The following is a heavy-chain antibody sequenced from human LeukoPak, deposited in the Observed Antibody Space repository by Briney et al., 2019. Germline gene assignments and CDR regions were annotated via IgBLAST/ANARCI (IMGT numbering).Heavy chain of an antibody. V-gene: IGHV3-30*04. J-gene: IGHJ4*02. Sequence: GRCLRLSCAHSGFTLCTYATQGGCQGLHKGVERVAVILYDGSNKYYADSVKGRFTISRDNSKNTLYLQMNSLRAEDTAVYYCARVSRARIAVAGRFDYWGQGTLVTVSS. CDR2: ILYDGSNK. D-gene: IGHD6-19*01. CDR3: ARVSRARIAVAGRFDY. CDR1: GFTLCTYA.